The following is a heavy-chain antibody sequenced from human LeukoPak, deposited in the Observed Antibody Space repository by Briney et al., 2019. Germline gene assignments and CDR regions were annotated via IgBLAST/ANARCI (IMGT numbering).Heavy chain of an antibody. CDR2: IVVGSGNT. D-gene: IGHD3-10*01. CDR1: GFTFTSSA. CDR3: ATRPPYYYGSGSYYADY. Sequence: ASVKVSCKASGFTFTSSAVQWVRQARGQRLEWIGWIVVGSGNTNYAQKFQERVTITRDMSTSTAYMELNSLRSEDTAVYYCATRPPYYYGSGSYYADYWGQGTLVTVSS. V-gene: IGHV1-58*01. J-gene: IGHJ4*02.